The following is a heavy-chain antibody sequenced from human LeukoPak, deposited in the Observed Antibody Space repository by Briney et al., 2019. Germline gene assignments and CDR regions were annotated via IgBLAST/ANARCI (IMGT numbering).Heavy chain of an antibody. CDR3: ARWKPRSDALDV. V-gene: IGHV3-21*01. Sequence: PGGSLRLSCEASGFTFTTYSMTWVRQTPGEGLEWVSTISTRDTFINYADSVKGRFTISRDNAKNSLFLQMTSLRAEDTAMYYCARWKPRSDALDVWGKGTMVMVSS. CDR2: ISTRDTFI. D-gene: IGHD1-1*01. CDR1: GFTFTTYS. J-gene: IGHJ3*01.